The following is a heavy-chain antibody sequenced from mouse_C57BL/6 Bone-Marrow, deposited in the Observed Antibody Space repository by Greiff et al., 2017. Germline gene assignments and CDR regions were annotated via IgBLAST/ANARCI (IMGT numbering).Heavy chain of an antibody. D-gene: IGHD2-1*01. CDR2: IHPNSGSS. Sequence: QVQLQQPGAELVKPGASVKLSCKASGYTFTSYWMHWVKQRPGQGLEWIGMIHPNSGSSNYNEKFKSKATLTVDKSTSTAYMQLSSLTSEYSAVYYCARNYVDYAMNYWGQGTSVTVSS. CDR1: GYTFTSYW. CDR3: ARNYVDYAMNY. J-gene: IGHJ4*01. V-gene: IGHV1-64*01.